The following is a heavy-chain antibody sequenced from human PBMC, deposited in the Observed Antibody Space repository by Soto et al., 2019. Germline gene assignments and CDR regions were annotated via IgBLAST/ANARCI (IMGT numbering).Heavy chain of an antibody. D-gene: IGHD3-3*01. CDR3: ARQDYDFWSGYYGVSDY. CDR2: IYYSGST. Sequence: PSEPLSLTCTVSGGSISSSSYYWGWIRQPPGKGLEWIGSIYYSGSTYYNPSLKSRVTISVDTSKNQFSLKLSSVTAADTAVYYCARQDYDFWSGYYGVSDYWGQGTLVTVSS. V-gene: IGHV4-39*01. CDR1: GGSISSSSYY. J-gene: IGHJ4*02.